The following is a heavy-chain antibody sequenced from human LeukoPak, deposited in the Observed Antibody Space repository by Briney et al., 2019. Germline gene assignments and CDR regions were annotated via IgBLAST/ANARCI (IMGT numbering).Heavy chain of an antibody. CDR3: ARGRIPRGYSSSWDFYYFDY. Sequence: PSETLSLTCTVFGGSISSYYWSWIRQPAGKGLEWIGRIYTSGSTNYNPSLKSRVTMSVDTSKNQFSLKLSSVTAADTAVYYCARGRIPRGYSSSWDFYYFDYWGQGTLVTVSS. D-gene: IGHD6-13*01. CDR1: GGSISSYY. J-gene: IGHJ4*02. CDR2: IYTSGST. V-gene: IGHV4-4*07.